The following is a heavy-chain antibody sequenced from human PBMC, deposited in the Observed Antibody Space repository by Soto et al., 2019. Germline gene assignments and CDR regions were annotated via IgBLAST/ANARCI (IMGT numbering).Heavy chain of an antibody. J-gene: IGHJ6*02. CDR1: GGSISRYY. CDR3: ARDLVVPAALNYNYGMDV. V-gene: IGHV4-59*01. CDR2: IYDSGST. D-gene: IGHD2-2*01. Sequence: ASETLSLTCTVSGGSISRYYWSWIRQPPGKGLEWIGYIYDSGSTNYNPSLKSRVTISGNTSKNQFSLKLSSVTAADTAVYYCARDLVVPAALNYNYGMDVWGQGTTVTVSS.